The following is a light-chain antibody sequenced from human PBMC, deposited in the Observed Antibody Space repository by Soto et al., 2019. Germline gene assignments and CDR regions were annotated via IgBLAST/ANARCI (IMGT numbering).Light chain of an antibody. Sequence: DIQMTQSPSAMSASLGDRVTFTCRASQGISHYLAWFQQKPGEAPKRLIFDASTLQSGVPSRFSGSGSGTEFTLTITNLQPEDLATYDCLQYNTYPYIFGQGTKLEIK. J-gene: IGKJ2*01. CDR1: QGISHY. CDR2: DAS. CDR3: LQYNTYPYI. V-gene: IGKV1-17*03.